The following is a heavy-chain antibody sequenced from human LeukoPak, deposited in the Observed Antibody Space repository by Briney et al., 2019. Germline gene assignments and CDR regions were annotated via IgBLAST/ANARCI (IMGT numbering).Heavy chain of an antibody. J-gene: IGHJ5*02. CDR2: INPNSGGT. CDR3: ARGYASRLLLVGTEFDP. D-gene: IGHD3-22*01. Sequence: ASVKVSCKASGYTFTGYYMHWVRQAPGQGLEWMGWINPNSGGTNYAQKFQGRVTMTRDTSISTAYMELSRLRSDDTAVYYCARGYASRLLLVGTEFDPWGQGTLVTVSS. V-gene: IGHV1-2*02. CDR1: GYTFTGYY.